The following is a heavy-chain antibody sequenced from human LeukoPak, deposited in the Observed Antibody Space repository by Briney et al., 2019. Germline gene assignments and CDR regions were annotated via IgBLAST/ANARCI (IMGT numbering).Heavy chain of an antibody. CDR3: ARSARLMKGVVEVTALDD. Sequence: GGSLRLSCAASGFTFSSYEMNWVRQAPGKGLEWIAYLSSSGSAFSYADSVKGRFTIARDNAENSVYLEMNSLRADDTAVYYCARSARLMKGVVEVTALDDWGQGTLVTVSS. V-gene: IGHV3-48*03. CDR1: GFTFSSYE. D-gene: IGHD3-3*01. J-gene: IGHJ4*02. CDR2: LSSSGSAF.